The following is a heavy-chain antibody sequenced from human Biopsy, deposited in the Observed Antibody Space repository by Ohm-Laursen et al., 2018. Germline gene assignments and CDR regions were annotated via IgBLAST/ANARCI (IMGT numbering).Heavy chain of an antibody. CDR2: ISAYNNNDT. CDR1: GYTFGNYG. CDR3: ARDRWPHVTLLGLVVFDF. V-gene: IGHV1-18*01. J-gene: IGHJ4*02. Sequence: SVKVSCKASGYTFGNYGVSWVRQAPGQGLEWMGWISAYNNNDTNYAQNFQDRVTLTADTSTNIAYIELRSLRPDDTAVYYCARDRWPHVTLLGLVVFDFWGQGTLVIVSS. D-gene: IGHD3-3*01.